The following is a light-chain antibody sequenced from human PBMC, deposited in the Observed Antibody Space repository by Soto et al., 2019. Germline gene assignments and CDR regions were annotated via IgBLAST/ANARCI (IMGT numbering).Light chain of an antibody. CDR2: EVT. Sequence: HSALTQPASVSGSPGQSIALSCTGTRSDVGAYNYVSWYQQHPGKAPKLMISEVTNRPSGVSDRFSGSKSGNTASLTISGLQAEDEADYYCSSFTSRFTFVFGTGTKLTVL. J-gene: IGLJ1*01. CDR1: RSDVGAYNY. V-gene: IGLV2-14*01. CDR3: SSFTSRFTFV.